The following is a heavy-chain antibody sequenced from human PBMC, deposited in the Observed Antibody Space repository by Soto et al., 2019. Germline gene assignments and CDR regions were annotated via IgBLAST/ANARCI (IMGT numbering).Heavy chain of an antibody. J-gene: IGHJ4*02. CDR3: VRRDHAGIAGPSAY. CDR2: IYPGDSDT. CDR1: GFGFTSYW. V-gene: IGHV5-51*01. Sequence: EALLVQSGAEVKKPGESLKISCEGSGFGFTSYWIAWVRQMPGKGLEWMGVIYPGDSDTRYSPSFQGQVTISADKSISTAYLQWSSLKASDTDMYYCVRRDHAGIAGPSAYWGQGTRVTVSS. D-gene: IGHD2-21*01.